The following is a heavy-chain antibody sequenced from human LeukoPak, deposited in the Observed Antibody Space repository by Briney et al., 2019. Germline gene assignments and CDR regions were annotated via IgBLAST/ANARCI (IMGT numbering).Heavy chain of an antibody. CDR2: IFYSGST. Sequence: PSETLSLTCTVSGGSISSYYWSWLRQPPGKGLEWIGYIFYSGSTSYNPSLKSRVTISVDTSKNQFSLKLSSVTAADTAVYYCARSSDYYYVLFDYWGQGALVTVSS. V-gene: IGHV4-59*08. D-gene: IGHD3-22*01. CDR1: GGSISSYY. CDR3: ARSSDYYYVLFDY. J-gene: IGHJ4*02.